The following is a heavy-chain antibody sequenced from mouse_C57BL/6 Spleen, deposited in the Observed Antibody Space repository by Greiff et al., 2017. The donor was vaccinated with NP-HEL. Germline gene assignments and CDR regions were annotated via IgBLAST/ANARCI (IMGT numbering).Heavy chain of an antibody. CDR3: ARRRGYYYGSSYDAMDY. Sequence: VQLQQSGPELVKPGASVKIPCKASGYTFTDYNMDWVKQSHGKSLEWIGDINPNNGGTIYNQKFKGKATLTVDKSSSTAYMELRSLTSEDTAVYYCARRRGYYYGSSYDAMDYWGQGTSVTVSS. V-gene: IGHV1-18*01. CDR1: GYTFTDYN. J-gene: IGHJ4*01. CDR2: INPNNGGT. D-gene: IGHD1-1*01.